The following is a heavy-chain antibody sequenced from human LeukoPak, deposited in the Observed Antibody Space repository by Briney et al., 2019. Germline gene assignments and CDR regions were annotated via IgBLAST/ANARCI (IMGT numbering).Heavy chain of an antibody. CDR3: SRLRGYSYGYAGY. Sequence: GGSLRLSCAASGFSISSYSMNWVRQAPGKGLEWVSYISSSGNTIDYADSVKGRFTISRDNAKNSLYLQMNNLRAEDTAVYYCSRLRGYSYGYAGYWGQGALVTVSS. J-gene: IGHJ4*02. D-gene: IGHD5-18*01. CDR1: GFSISSYS. V-gene: IGHV3-48*04. CDR2: ISSSGNTI.